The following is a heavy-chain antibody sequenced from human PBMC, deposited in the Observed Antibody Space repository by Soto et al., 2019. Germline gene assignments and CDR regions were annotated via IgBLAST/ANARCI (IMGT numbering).Heavy chain of an antibody. CDR1: GFTFSSYS. D-gene: IGHD2-2*01. CDR2: ISSSSSYI. V-gene: IGHV3-21*05. CDR3: ARDFEDIVVVPAAINWFDP. J-gene: IGHJ5*02. Sequence: GGSLRLSCAASGFTFSSYSMNWVRQAPGKGLEWVSYISSSSSYIYYADSVKGRFTISRDNAKNSLYLQMNSLRAEDTAVYYCARDFEDIVVVPAAINWFDPWGQGTLVTV.